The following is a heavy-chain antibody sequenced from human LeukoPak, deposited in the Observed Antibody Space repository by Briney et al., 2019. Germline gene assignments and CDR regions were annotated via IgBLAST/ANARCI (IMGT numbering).Heavy chain of an antibody. CDR3: ANDMSQAPRWGNAFDI. Sequence: PGGSLRLSCAASGFTFSSYAMSWVRQAPGKGRECVSSIRNSGGSTYYADSVKGRFTISSDNAKNSLYLQMTSLRAEDMALYYCANDMSQAPRWGNAFDIWGQATTITVSS. D-gene: IGHD7-27*01. J-gene: IGHJ3*02. CDR1: GFTFSSYA. CDR2: IRNSGGST. V-gene: IGHV3-23*01.